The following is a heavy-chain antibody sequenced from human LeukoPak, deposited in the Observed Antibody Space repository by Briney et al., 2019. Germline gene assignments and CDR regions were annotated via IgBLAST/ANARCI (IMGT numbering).Heavy chain of an antibody. CDR2: ISAYNGNT. CDR1: GYTFTSYG. D-gene: IGHD2-2*01. V-gene: IGHV1-18*01. J-gene: IGHJ5*02. CDR3: ARGAHCSSTSCFNWFDP. Sequence: GASVKVSCKASGYTFTSYGISWVRQAPGQGLEWMGWISAYNGNTNYAQKLQGRVTMTTDTSTSTAYMELRRLRSDDTAVYYCARGAHCSSTSCFNWFDPWGQGTLVTVSS.